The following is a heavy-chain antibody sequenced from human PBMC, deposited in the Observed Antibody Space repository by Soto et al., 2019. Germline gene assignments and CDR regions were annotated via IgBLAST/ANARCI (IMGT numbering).Heavy chain of an antibody. CDR2: ISGGGGST. D-gene: IGHD2-8*01. J-gene: IGHJ6*02. Sequence: LRLSCAASGFTFSSYAMSWVRQAPGKGLEWVSAISGGGGSTYYADSVKGRFTISRDDSKSTLFLQMNSLRAEDTAVYYCAKEGYCTNGVCLDYYGMDVRGQGTTVTVSS. CDR1: GFTFSSYA. CDR3: AKEGYCTNGVCLDYYGMDV. V-gene: IGHV3-23*01.